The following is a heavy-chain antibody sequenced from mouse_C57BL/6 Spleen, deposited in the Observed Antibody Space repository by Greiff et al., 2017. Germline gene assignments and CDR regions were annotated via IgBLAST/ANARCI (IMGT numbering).Heavy chain of an antibody. Sequence: DVMLVESGGGLVKPGGSLKLSCAASGFTFSDYGMHWVRQAPEKGLEWVAYISSGSSTIYYADTVKGRFTISRDNAKNTLFLQMTSLRSEDTAMYYCAKDSSGPYYYAMDYWGQGTSVTVSS. D-gene: IGHD3-2*02. CDR3: AKDSSGPYYYAMDY. CDR1: GFTFSDYG. CDR2: ISSGSSTI. J-gene: IGHJ4*01. V-gene: IGHV5-17*01.